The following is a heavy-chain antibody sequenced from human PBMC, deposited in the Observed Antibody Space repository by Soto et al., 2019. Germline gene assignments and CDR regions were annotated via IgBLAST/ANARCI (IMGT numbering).Heavy chain of an antibody. CDR2: INSGGNII. J-gene: IGHJ4*01. CDR3: ASGACSGHDCYFDY. V-gene: IGHV3-11*01. CDR1: GITVSDYF. D-gene: IGHD5-12*01. Sequence: QVQLVESGGGLVKPGGSLRLSCAASGITVSDYFMTWIRQAPGKGLEFVSYINSGGNIISYADSVRGRFIISRDNAKNSLSPQLSSLTVEDTAVYYCASGACSGHDCYFDYWDHGTLVTVSS.